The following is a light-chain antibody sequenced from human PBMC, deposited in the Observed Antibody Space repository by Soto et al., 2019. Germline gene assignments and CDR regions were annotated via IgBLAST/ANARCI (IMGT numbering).Light chain of an antibody. CDR1: SSDIGAYNY. CDR2: EVS. V-gene: IGLV2-14*01. J-gene: IGLJ1*01. Sequence: QSALTQPASVSGSPGQSITISCTGSSSDIGAYNYVSWFQQYPGKAPKLIISEVSNRPSGVSNRFSGSKSGTAASLTISGLPTEDEADYFCFSFTTDWTHVFGTGTKLTVL. CDR3: FSFTTDWTHV.